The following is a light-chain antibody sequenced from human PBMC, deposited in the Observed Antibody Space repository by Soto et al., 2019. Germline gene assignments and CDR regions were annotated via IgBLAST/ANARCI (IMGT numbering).Light chain of an antibody. CDR3: ASWDDSLNGGV. Sequence: QSVLTQPPSVSGTPGQRVTISCSGGSSNIGTYTVNWYQQLPETAPKRLIYTDYQRPSGVPDLFSGSKSGTSDSLAISGLKSEDEADYYCASWDDSLNGGVFGGGTKLTVL. J-gene: IGLJ3*02. CDR2: TDY. V-gene: IGLV1-44*01. CDR1: SSNIGTYT.